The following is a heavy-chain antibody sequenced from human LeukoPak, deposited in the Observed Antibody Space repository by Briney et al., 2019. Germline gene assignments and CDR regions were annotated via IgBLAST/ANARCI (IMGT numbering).Heavy chain of an antibody. V-gene: IGHV1-69*13. Sequence: ASVKVSYKASGGTFSSYAISWVRQAPGQGLEWMGGIIPIFGTANYAQKFQGRVTITADESTSTAYMELSSLRSEDTAVYYCARVARRGYYDSSYYFDYWGQGTLVTVSS. J-gene: IGHJ4*02. CDR1: GGTFSSYA. CDR3: ARVARRGYYDSSYYFDY. D-gene: IGHD3-22*01. CDR2: IIPIFGTA.